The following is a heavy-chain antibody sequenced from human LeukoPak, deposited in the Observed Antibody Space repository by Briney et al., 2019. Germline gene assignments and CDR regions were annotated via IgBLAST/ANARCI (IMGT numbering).Heavy chain of an antibody. CDR1: GGSFSGYY. V-gene: IGHV4-34*01. D-gene: IGHD6-6*01. J-gene: IGHJ4*02. Sequence: SETLSLTCAVYGGSFSGYYWSWIRQPPGKGLEWIGEINHSGSTNYNPSLKSRVTISVDTSKNQFSLKLSSVTAPDTAVYYCARGRGSSSPYYFDYWGQGTLVTVSS. CDR3: ARGRGSSSPYYFDY. CDR2: INHSGST.